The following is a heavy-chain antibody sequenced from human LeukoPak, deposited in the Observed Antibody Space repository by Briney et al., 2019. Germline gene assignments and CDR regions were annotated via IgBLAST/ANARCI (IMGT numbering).Heavy chain of an antibody. CDR2: INHSGST. CDR3: ARGVPAGGLRYFDWLSSTTHYFDY. D-gene: IGHD3-9*01. V-gene: IGHV4-34*01. J-gene: IGHJ4*02. CDR1: GGSFSGYY. Sequence: SETLSLTCAVYGGSFSGYYWSWIRQPPGKGLEWIGEINHSGSTNYNPSLKSRVTISVDTSKNQFSLKLSSVTAADTAVYYCARGVPAGGLRYFDWLSSTTHYFDYWGQGTLVTVSS.